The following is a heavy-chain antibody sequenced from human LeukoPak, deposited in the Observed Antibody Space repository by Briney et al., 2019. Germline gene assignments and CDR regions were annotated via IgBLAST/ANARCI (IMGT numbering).Heavy chain of an antibody. D-gene: IGHD2-21*02. J-gene: IGHJ1*01. CDR3: TSWGDTTAEYFQR. Sequence: GGSLRLSCAASGFTFSSYAMSWVRQAPGKGLEWVSATSDSGGNRYYADSVKGRFTISRDNSKNTLYLQMNSLRVEDTAVYYCTSWGDTTAEYFQRWGQGTLVTVSS. CDR1: GFTFSSYA. V-gene: IGHV3-23*01. CDR2: TSDSGGNR.